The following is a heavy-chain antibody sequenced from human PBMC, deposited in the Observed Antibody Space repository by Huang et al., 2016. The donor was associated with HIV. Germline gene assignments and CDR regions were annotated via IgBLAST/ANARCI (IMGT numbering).Heavy chain of an antibody. D-gene: IGHD3-3*01. J-gene: IGHJ4*02. CDR3: ARDKDFWNGPDN. Sequence: QVQLVESGGGLVKPGGSLRLSCAASGFRFSDYYMSWIRKAAGKGLEWVSQISMSSSTIYYSDSVKGRFTVSRDNARNALFLQMNSLRADDTALYYCARDKDFWNGPDNWGQGTLVIVSS. CDR1: GFRFSDYY. V-gene: IGHV3-11*01. CDR2: ISMSSSTI.